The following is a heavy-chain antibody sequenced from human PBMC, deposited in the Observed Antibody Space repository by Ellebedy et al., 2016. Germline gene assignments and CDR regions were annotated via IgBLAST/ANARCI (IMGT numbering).Heavy chain of an antibody. J-gene: IGHJ4*02. Sequence: SGPTLVKPTQTLTLTCTFSGFSLSTSGVGVGWIRQPPGKALEWLALIYWNDDKRYSPSLKSRLTITKDTSKNQVVLTMTNMDPVDTATYYYAHGKRWFGEYYYFDYWGQGTLVTVSS. CDR1: GFSLSTSGVG. CDR2: IYWNDDK. D-gene: IGHD3-10*01. V-gene: IGHV2-5*01. CDR3: AHGKRWFGEYYYFDY.